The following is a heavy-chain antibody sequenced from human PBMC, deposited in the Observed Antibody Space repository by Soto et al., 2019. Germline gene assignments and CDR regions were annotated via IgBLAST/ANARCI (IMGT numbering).Heavy chain of an antibody. D-gene: IGHD2-2*01. CDR3: ARGGYCSTASCYGSHYYYGMDV. J-gene: IGHJ6*02. CDR2: IKQDGSDK. V-gene: IGHV3-7*03. Sequence: PXGSLSLSCAASGCSFSDYWMSWVRQAPGNGLEWVANIKQDGSDKFYVDAVKGRFTISRDNAKNSLYLQMNSLRAEDTAVYYCARGGYCSTASCYGSHYYYGMDVWGQGTTVTVSS. CDR1: GCSFSDYW.